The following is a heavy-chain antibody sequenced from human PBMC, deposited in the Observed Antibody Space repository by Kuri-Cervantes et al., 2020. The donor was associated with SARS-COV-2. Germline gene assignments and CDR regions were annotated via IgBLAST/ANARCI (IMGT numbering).Heavy chain of an antibody. J-gene: IGHJ4*02. CDR3: ARPSDYCSSTSCLDY. CDR2: IDPGDSDT. V-gene: IGHV5-51*01. CDR1: GYSFTSYW. D-gene: IGHD2-2*01. Sequence: KVSCKGSGYSFTSYWIGWVRQMPGKGLEWMGIIDPGDSDTRYSPSFQGQVTISADKSISTAYLQWSSLKASDTAMYYCARPSDYCSSTSCLDYWGQGTLVTVSS.